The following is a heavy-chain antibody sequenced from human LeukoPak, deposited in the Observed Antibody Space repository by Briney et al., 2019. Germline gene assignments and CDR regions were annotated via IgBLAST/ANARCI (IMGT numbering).Heavy chain of an antibody. Sequence: GGSLRLSCAASGFTFSSYAMSWVRQAPGKGLEWVSAISGSGDNTYYADSVKGRFTISRDKAKNTLFLQMNSLRAEDTAVYYCAKQLGYCSDGSCYFDYWGQGTLVTVSS. V-gene: IGHV3-23*01. CDR1: GFTFSSYA. D-gene: IGHD2-15*01. CDR3: AKQLGYCSDGSCYFDY. CDR2: ISGSGDNT. J-gene: IGHJ4*02.